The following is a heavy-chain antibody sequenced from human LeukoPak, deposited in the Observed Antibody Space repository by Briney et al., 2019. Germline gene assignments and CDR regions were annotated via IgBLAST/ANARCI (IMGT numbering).Heavy chain of an antibody. CDR2: IYSGGSA. J-gene: IGHJ6*03. D-gene: IGHD3-16*02. V-gene: IGHV3-66*01. Sequence: GGSLRLSCAASGFTVSSNYMNWVRQAPGKGLEWVSVIYSGGSAYYADSVKGRFTISRDNAKNSLYLQMNSLRAEDTAVYYCARDQGVYDYVWGSYRLPPYYYYMDVWGKGTTVTVSS. CDR1: GFTVSSNY. CDR3: ARDQGVYDYVWGSYRLPPYYYYMDV.